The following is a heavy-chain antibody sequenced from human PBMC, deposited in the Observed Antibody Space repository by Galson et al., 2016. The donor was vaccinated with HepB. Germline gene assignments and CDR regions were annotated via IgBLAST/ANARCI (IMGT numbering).Heavy chain of an antibody. D-gene: IGHD3-10*01. CDR1: GFTFSSYG. Sequence: SLRLSCATSGFTFSSYGMHWVRQAPGKGLEWVAVIWFDGSNKWYGDSVKGRFTSSRDNSRNILYLRMNSLRAEDTAVYYCARAREVRGEGYYGMDVWGQGTTVTVSS. CDR3: ARAREVRGEGYYGMDV. J-gene: IGHJ6*02. CDR2: IWFDGSNK. V-gene: IGHV3-33*01.